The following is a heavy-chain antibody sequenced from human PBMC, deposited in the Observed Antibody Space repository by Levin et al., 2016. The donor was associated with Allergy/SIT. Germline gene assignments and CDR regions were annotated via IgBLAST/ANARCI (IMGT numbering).Heavy chain of an antibody. CDR3: ARGPVYYGSGSYRKNRGYYYYGMDV. Sequence: SETLSLTCTVSGDSISGGTYYWAWIRQPPGKGLEWIGSINWSGNTYYNPSLKSRVTISVDTSKNQFSLKLSSVTAADTAVYYCARGPVYYGSGSYRKNRGYYYYGMDVWGQGTTVTVSS. V-gene: IGHV4-39*07. D-gene: IGHD3-10*01. CDR1: GDSISGGTYY. CDR2: INWSGNT. J-gene: IGHJ6*02.